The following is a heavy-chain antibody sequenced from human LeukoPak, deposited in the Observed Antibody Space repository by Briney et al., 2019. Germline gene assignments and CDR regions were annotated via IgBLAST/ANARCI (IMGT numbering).Heavy chain of an antibody. D-gene: IGHD2-15*01. V-gene: IGHV4-59*01. CDR3: ARVRGFHSYYMDV. J-gene: IGHJ6*03. CDR1: GDSISSYY. Sequence: PSETLSLTCTVSGDSISSYYWSWIRQPPGKGLEWIGYIYYSGSTNYNPSLKSRVTISVDTSKNQFSLSLSSVTAADTAIYYCARVRGFHSYYMDVWGKGTTVTVS. CDR2: IYYSGST.